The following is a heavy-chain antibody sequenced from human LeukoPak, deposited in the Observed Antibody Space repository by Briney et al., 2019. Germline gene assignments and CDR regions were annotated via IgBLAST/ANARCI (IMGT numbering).Heavy chain of an antibody. V-gene: IGHV3-30*02. CDR3: AKDSYTSPDY. Sequence: GGSLRLSCAASGFTFSSYGTHWVRQAPGKGLEWVAFIRFDGSNKYYADSVKGRFTISRDNSKNTLYLQMNSLRAEDTAVYYCAKDSYTSPDYWGQGTLVTVSS. CDR2: IRFDGSNK. J-gene: IGHJ4*02. CDR1: GFTFSSYG. D-gene: IGHD2-2*02.